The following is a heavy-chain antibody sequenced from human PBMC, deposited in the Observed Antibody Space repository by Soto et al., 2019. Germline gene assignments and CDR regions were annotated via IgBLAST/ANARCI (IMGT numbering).Heavy chain of an antibody. CDR2: ISYDGSNK. V-gene: IGHV3-30*18. D-gene: IGHD3-10*01. CDR1: GFTFSSYG. Sequence: GGSLRLSCAASGFTFSSYGMHWVRQAPGKGLEWVAVISYDGSNKYYADSVKGRFTISRDNSKNTLYLQMNSLRAEDTAVYYCAKGGFENYYYYGMDVWGQGTTVTVSS. J-gene: IGHJ6*02. CDR3: AKGGFENYYYYGMDV.